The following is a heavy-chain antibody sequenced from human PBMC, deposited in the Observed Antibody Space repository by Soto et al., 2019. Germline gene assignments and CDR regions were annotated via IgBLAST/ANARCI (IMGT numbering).Heavy chain of an antibody. D-gene: IGHD2-15*01. CDR2: IIPIFGTA. J-gene: IGHJ3*02. V-gene: IGHV1-69*13. CDR3: ARVVEGSGVDAFDI. CDR1: GGTFSCYA. Sequence: SVKVSCKASGGTFSCYAISWVRQAPGQGLEWMGGIIPIFGTANYAQKFQGRVTITADESTSTAYMELSSLRSEDTAVYYCARVVEGSGVDAFDIWGQGTMVTVSS.